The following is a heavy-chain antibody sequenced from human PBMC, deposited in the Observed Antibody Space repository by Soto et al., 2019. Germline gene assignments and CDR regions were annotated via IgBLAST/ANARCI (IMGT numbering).Heavy chain of an antibody. D-gene: IGHD1-7*01. J-gene: IGHJ4*02. CDR3: AKDRHDWNYPYFFDH. V-gene: IGHV3-23*01. CDR2: ITGSGGST. Sequence: AGGSLRLSCAASGFTFTSYAMSWVRQAPGKGLEGVSSITGSGGSTFYADSVKGRFTISRDISKNTLYLQMNSLKAEDTAVYYCAKDRHDWNYPYFFDHWGQGTLVTVSS. CDR1: GFTFTSYA.